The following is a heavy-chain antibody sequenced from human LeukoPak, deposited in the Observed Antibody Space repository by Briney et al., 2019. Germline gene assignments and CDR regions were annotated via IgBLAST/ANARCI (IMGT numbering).Heavy chain of an antibody. V-gene: IGHV3-7*01. J-gene: IGHJ4*02. CDR3: AREASGIEWELPFFDY. CDR1: GFTFSSYW. Sequence: PGGSLRLSCAASGFTFSSYWMSWVRQAPGKGLEWVAHIKQDGSEKYYVDSVKGRFTISRDNAKNSLYLQMNSLRAEDTAVYYCAREASGIEWELPFFDYWGQGTLVTVSS. D-gene: IGHD1-26*01. CDR2: IKQDGSEK.